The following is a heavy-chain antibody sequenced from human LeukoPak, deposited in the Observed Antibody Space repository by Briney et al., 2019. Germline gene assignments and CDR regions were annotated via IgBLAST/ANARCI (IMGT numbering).Heavy chain of an antibody. Sequence: PGGSLRLSCAASGFAFGSYVMHWVRQTPGKGLEWVAVIAHDGSIKYYGESVKGRFTISRDNSKNTLYLRMSSLRAEDTAVYYCASPGSDYDSSVFDYWGQGTLVIVSS. CDR2: IAHDGSIK. J-gene: IGHJ4*02. CDR3: ASPGSDYDSSVFDY. CDR1: GFAFGSYV. D-gene: IGHD3-22*01. V-gene: IGHV3-30*03.